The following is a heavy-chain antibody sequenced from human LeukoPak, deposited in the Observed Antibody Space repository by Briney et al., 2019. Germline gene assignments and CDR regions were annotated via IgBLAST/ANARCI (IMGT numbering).Heavy chain of an antibody. D-gene: IGHD6-19*01. CDR3: ARSHSSGWYEELYYFDY. Sequence: SETLSLTCTVSGGSISSYYWSWIRQPPGKGLEWIGYIYYSGSTNYNPSLKSRVTISVDTSKNQFSLKLSSVTAADTAVYYCARSHSSGWYEELYYFDYWGQGTLVTASS. CDR1: GGSISSYY. CDR2: IYYSGST. J-gene: IGHJ4*02. V-gene: IGHV4-59*01.